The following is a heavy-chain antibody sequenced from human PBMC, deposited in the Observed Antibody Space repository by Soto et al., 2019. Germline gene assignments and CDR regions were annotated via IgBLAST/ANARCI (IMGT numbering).Heavy chain of an antibody. Sequence: XGSLRLFCAAAGFTFSSYAMSWVRQAPGKGLEWVSAISGSGGSTYYADSVKGRFTISRDNSKNTLYLQMNSLRAEDTAVYYCAKDRVGTYYYDSSGLDYWGQGTLVTVSS. V-gene: IGHV3-23*01. CDR1: GFTFSSYA. CDR2: ISGSGGST. D-gene: IGHD3-22*01. CDR3: AKDRVGTYYYDSSGLDY. J-gene: IGHJ4*02.